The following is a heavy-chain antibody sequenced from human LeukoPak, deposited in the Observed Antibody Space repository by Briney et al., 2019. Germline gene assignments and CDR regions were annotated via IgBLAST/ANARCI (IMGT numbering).Heavy chain of an antibody. J-gene: IGHJ4*02. CDR2: IKQDGSEK. Sequence: GRSLRLSCAASGFTFSTYWMSWVRQAPGKGLEWVANIKQDGSEKHYVDSVKDRFTISRDNTKNLLYLQMSSLRAEDTSVYYCARDAYYGSGSPQNYWGQGTLVTVSS. CDR3: ARDAYYGSGSPQNY. V-gene: IGHV3-7*01. CDR1: GFTFSTYW. D-gene: IGHD3-10*01.